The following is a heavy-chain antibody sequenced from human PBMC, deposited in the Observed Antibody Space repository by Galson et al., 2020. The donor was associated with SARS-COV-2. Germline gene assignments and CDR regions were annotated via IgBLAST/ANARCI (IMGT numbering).Heavy chain of an antibody. CDR2: IYASSRPNYNPSV. Sequence: SETLSLTCTVSVDSMLGHFWSWVRQPAGKGLEWIGRIYASSRPNYNPSVSYNPSLKSRVTLSVDPLKKQFSLKMTSVTAADTAVYYCARDPAFGVDSFDFWGQGIMVTVSS. J-gene: IGHJ3*01. V-gene: IGHV4-4*07. D-gene: IGHD3-3*01. CDR3: ARDPAFGVDSFDF. CDR1: VDSMLGHF.